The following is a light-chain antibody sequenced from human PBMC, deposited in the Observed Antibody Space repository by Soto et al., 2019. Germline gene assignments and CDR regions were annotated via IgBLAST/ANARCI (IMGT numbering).Light chain of an antibody. J-gene: IGKJ3*01. Sequence: IVMTQSPATLSVSAWERAALSCRASQSVRNYLAWYQQKPGQSPRRLIYDTSNRATDVPARFSGSGSGTDFTLTISSLEPEDFAVYFCQQRSNWPLTFGPGTKVDIK. CDR3: QQRSNWPLT. V-gene: IGKV3-11*01. CDR1: QSVRNY. CDR2: DTS.